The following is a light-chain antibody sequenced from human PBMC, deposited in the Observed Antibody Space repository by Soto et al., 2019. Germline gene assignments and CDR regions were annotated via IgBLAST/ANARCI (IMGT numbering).Light chain of an antibody. CDR2: EVS. CDR1: SNNIGSYSL. CDR3: CSYAGSTTLYV. J-gene: IGLJ1*01. V-gene: IGLV2-23*02. Sequence: QSVLTQPASVSGSPGQSITISCTGTSNNIGSYSLVSWYQQHPGKAPKLMIYEVSKRPSGVSNRFSASKSGNTASLTISGLQAEDEADYYCCSYAGSTTLYVFGSGTKVTVL.